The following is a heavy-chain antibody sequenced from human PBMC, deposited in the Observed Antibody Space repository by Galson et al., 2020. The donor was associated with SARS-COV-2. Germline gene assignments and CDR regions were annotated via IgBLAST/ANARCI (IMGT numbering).Heavy chain of an antibody. D-gene: IGHD2-15*01. J-gene: IGHJ4*02. CDR2: ISGSSGNT. V-gene: IGHV3-23*01. CDR3: AKVPEVVVASTPFDY. CDR1: GFTFSSYA. Sequence: GESLKISCAASGFTFSSYAMNWVRQAPGKGLEWVSAISGSSGNTYYADSVKGRFTISRDDSKNTLYLQMNSLRADDTAFYYCAKVPEVVVASTPFDYWGQGTLVTVSS.